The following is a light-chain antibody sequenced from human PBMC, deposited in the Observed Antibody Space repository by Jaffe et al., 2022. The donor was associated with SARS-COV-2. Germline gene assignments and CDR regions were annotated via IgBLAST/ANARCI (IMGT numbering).Light chain of an antibody. V-gene: IGLV3-1*01. CDR2: QDT. CDR3: QAWDSSTGGV. CDR1: GLGMKF. Sequence: SYELTQPPSVSVSPGQTASITCSGDGLGMKFVCWYQQKPGQSPVLVIHQDTKRPSGIPERFSGSNSGNTATLTIRGTQAMDEGDYYCQAWDSSTGGVFGTGTRITVL. J-gene: IGLJ1*01.